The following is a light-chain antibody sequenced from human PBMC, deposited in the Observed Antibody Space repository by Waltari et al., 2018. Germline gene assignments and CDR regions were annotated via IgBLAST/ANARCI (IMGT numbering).Light chain of an antibody. CDR2: EVS. CDR1: SSAVGSYNY. V-gene: IGLV2-8*01. CDR3: SSYAGRNNLV. J-gene: IGLJ2*01. Sequence: QSALTQPPSASGSPGQSVTISCTGTSSAVGSYNYFSWYQQHPGKAPKLIIYEVSKRPSGVPDRFSGSKSGNTASLTVSGLQAEDETDYYCSSYAGRNNLVFGGGTKLTVL.